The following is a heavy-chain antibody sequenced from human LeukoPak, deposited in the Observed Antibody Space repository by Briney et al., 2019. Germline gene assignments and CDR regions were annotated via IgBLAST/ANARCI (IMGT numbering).Heavy chain of an antibody. J-gene: IGHJ4*02. CDR1: GFTFSSYG. D-gene: IGHD3-3*01. CDR3: ARDQGYYDFWSGQPRGYFDY. CDR2: IRYDGSNK. Sequence: GGSLRLSCAASGFTFSSYGMHWVRQAPGKGLEWVAFIRYDGSNKYYADSVKGRFTISRDNSKNTPYLQMNSLRAEDTAVYYCARDQGYYDFWSGQPRGYFDYWGQGTLVTVSS. V-gene: IGHV3-30*02.